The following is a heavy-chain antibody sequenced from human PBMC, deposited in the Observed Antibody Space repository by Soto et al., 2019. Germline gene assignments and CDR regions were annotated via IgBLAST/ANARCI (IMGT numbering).Heavy chain of an antibody. CDR1: GGSISSASYY. Sequence: SETLSLTCTVSGGSISSASYYWGWIRQTPGKGLEWIGSTHYRGSAYYNPSLYSRITTSVDTSKNQFSLKLSSVTAADTAVYYCARLADYYDSSGYYLKYFQHWGQGTLVTVSS. CDR2: THYRGSA. D-gene: IGHD3-22*01. CDR3: ARLADYYDSSGYYLKYFQH. J-gene: IGHJ1*01. V-gene: IGHV4-39*01.